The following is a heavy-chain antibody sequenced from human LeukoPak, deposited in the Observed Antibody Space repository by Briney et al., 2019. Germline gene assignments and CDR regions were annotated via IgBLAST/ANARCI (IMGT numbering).Heavy chain of an antibody. CDR2: ISGSGGST. CDR3: ARCSGGSCYYYFDY. V-gene: IGHV3-23*01. D-gene: IGHD2-15*01. Sequence: GGSLRLSCTASGFTFSSYAMSWVRQAPGKGLEWVSAISGSGGSTYYADSVKGRFTISRDNSKNTLYLQMNSLRAEDTAVYYCARCSGGSCYYYFDYWGQGTLVTVSS. CDR1: GFTFSSYA. J-gene: IGHJ4*02.